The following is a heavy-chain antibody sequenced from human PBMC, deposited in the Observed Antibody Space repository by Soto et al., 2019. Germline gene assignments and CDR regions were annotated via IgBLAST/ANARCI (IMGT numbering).Heavy chain of an antibody. J-gene: IGHJ6*02. V-gene: IGHV3-30*18. CDR2: ISYDGSNK. Sequence: QVQLVESGGGVVQPGRSLRLSCAASGFTFSSYGMHWVRQAPGKGLEWVAVISYDGSNKYYADSVKGRFTISRDNSKNTLYLQMNSLRAEDAAVYYCAKGIITMVRGVIYYYYGMDVWGQGTTVTVSS. CDR3: AKGIITMVRGVIYYYYGMDV. D-gene: IGHD3-10*01. CDR1: GFTFSSYG.